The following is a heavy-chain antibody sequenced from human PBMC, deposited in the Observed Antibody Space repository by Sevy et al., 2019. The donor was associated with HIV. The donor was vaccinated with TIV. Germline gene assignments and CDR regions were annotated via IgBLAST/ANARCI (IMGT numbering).Heavy chain of an antibody. CDR1: GFTFSTYA. CDR2: ITASGPST. V-gene: IGHV3-23*01. J-gene: IGHJ4*02. D-gene: IGHD4-4*01. Sequence: GGSLRLSCAASGFTFSTYAMSWVRQAPGKGLEWVSAITASGPSTYYADSVKGRFTISRDNSKNTLYLQMNSLRAEDNAVYYCAKAINYATRTGKFDYWGQGTMVTVSS. CDR3: AKAINYATRTGKFDY.